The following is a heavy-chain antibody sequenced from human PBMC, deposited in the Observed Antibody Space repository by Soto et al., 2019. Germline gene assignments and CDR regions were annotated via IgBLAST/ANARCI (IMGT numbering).Heavy chain of an antibody. J-gene: IGHJ3*01. CDR1: GFTFSSYS. CDR3: ASSPVGDAFNV. Sequence: EVQLVESGGGLVKPGGSLRLSCAASGFTFSSYSMNWARQAPGKGLEWVSSISSGSDYIFYADSVKDRFTISRDNAKNSLFLQMNSLTAEDTVVYYCASSPVGDAFNVWGQGTVVTVSS. CDR2: ISSGSDYI. V-gene: IGHV3-21*01.